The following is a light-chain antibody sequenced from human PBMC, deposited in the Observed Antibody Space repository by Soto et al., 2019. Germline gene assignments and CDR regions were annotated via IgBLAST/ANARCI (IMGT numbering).Light chain of an antibody. Sequence: QPVLTQSPSASASLGASVKLTCTLSSGHSSYAIAWHQQQPEKGPRYLIKLNSDGSHSEGDGIPDRFSGSSSGAERYLTISSLQSEDEADYYCQTWGTGFPIFGGGTQLTVL. CDR2: LNSDGSH. V-gene: IGLV4-69*01. CDR3: QTWGTGFPI. CDR1: SGHSSYA. J-gene: IGLJ2*01.